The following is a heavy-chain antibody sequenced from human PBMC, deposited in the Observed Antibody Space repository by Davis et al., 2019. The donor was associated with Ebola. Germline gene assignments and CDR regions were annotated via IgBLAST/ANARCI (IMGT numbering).Heavy chain of an antibody. CDR1: GTSFSTYY. V-gene: IGHV4-4*07. J-gene: IGHJ1*01. CDR3: AREFKE. Sequence: MPSETLSLTCTVSGTSFSTYYWSWIRQPAGKGLEWIGRIYTTGTTNYHPSLKSRVTMSVDTSKNQFSLKLSSVTAADTAVYYCAREFKEWGQGTLVTVSS. CDR2: IYTTGTT.